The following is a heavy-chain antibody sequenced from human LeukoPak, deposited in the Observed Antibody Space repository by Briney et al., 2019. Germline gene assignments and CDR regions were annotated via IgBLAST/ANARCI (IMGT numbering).Heavy chain of an antibody. V-gene: IGHV3-74*01. CDR1: GFTFSGYW. CDR3: ARDPRNKGFDP. Sequence: GGSLRLSCAASGFTFSGYWMHWARQAPGKGLVWVACIKGDGSDTGYADSVKGRFTISRDNAKNMLYLQMNSLRVEDTAVYYCARDPRNKGFDPWGQGTLVTISA. CDR2: IKGDGSDT. J-gene: IGHJ5*02. D-gene: IGHD1/OR15-1a*01.